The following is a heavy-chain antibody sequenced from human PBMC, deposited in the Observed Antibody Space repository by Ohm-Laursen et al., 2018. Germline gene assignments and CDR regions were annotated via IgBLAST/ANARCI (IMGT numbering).Heavy chain of an antibody. CDR1: GFTFSSYG. V-gene: IGHV3-21*01. D-gene: IGHD3-22*01. CDR3: ARGPKDSSGYYFGRSN. J-gene: IGHJ4*02. Sequence: SLRLSCSASGFTFSSYGMHWARQAPGKGLEWVSSISSSSSYIYYADSVKGRFTISRDNAKNSLYLQMNSLRAEDTAVYYCARGPKDSSGYYFGRSNWGQGTLVTVSS. CDR2: ISSSSSYI.